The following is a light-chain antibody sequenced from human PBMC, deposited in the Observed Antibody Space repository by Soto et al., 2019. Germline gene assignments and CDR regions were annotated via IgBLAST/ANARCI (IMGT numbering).Light chain of an antibody. J-gene: IGKJ2*01. V-gene: IGKV3-20*01. CDR1: QSLRFDS. CDR3: QQFGISPRT. Sequence: VLTQSPGTLSLFPGERATLSCRASQSLRFDSVAWYQQKPGQAPRLLIYASSTRATGVPDRFSGSGSGTDFTLTITRVEPEDFAVYYCQQFGISPRTFGQGTRLE. CDR2: ASS.